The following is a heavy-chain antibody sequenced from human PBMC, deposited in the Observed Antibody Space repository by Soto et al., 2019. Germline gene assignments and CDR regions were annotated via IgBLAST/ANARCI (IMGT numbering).Heavy chain of an antibody. CDR2: INHSGST. D-gene: IGHD3-10*01. Sequence: SETLSLTCAVYGGSFSGYYWSWIRQPPGKGLEWIGEINHSGSTNYNPSLKSRVTISVDTSKNQFSLKLSSVTAADTAVYYCARGRGPGHNYYYMDVWGKGTTVTVSS. CDR3: ARGRGPGHNYYYMDV. V-gene: IGHV4-34*01. CDR1: GGSFSGYY. J-gene: IGHJ6*03.